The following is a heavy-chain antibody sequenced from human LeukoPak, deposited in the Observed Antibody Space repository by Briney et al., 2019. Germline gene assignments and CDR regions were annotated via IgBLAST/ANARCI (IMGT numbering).Heavy chain of an antibody. V-gene: IGHV4-31*03. D-gene: IGHD3-22*01. Sequence: SETLSLTCSVSGCSISSGGYYWSWIRQHPGKGLEWIGYIYYSGSTYYNPSLKSRVTISVDTSKNQFSLKLSSVTAADTAVYYCARLTYYYDSSGYYANWFDPWGQGTLVTVSS. J-gene: IGHJ5*02. CDR1: GCSISSGGYY. CDR3: ARLTYYYDSSGYYANWFDP. CDR2: IYYSGST.